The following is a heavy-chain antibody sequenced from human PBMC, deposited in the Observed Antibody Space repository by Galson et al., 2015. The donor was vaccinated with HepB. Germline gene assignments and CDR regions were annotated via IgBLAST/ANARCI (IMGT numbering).Heavy chain of an antibody. J-gene: IGHJ4*02. CDR2: IYYSGST. V-gene: IGHV4-31*03. D-gene: IGHD6-6*01. Sequence: TLSLTCTVSGGSISSGGYYWSWIRQHPGKGLEWIGYIYYSGSTYYNPSLKSRVTISVDTSKNQFSLKLSSVTAADTAVYYCARSWSIAARHGYFDYWGQGTLVTVSS. CDR1: GGSISSGGYY. CDR3: ARSWSIAARHGYFDY.